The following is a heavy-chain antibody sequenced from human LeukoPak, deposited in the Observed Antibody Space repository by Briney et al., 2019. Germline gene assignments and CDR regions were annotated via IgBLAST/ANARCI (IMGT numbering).Heavy chain of an antibody. D-gene: IGHD6-13*01. J-gene: IGHJ4*02. Sequence: ASVKVSCKASGYTFTRYYMHWVRQAPGQGLEWMGIINPNSGGTNYAQKFQGRVTMTRDTSISTAYMELSRLRSDDTAVYYCARASSSYYYFDYWGQGTLVTVSS. CDR2: INPNSGGT. V-gene: IGHV1-2*02. CDR3: ARASSSYYYFDY. CDR1: GYTFTRYY.